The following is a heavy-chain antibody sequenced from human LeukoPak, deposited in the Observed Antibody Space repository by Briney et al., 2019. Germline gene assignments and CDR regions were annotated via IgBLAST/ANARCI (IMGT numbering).Heavy chain of an antibody. V-gene: IGHV3-23*01. Sequence: GGSLRLSCAVSGFTFSNYAMNWVRQAPEKGLEWVSTIHGGGDVSYYADSVKGRFTISRGNSRDTLYLQMHSLRAEDTAVYYCARALSNSFYYFDLGGRGTLVTVSS. CDR2: IHGGGDVS. D-gene: IGHD3-16*02. J-gene: IGHJ2*01. CDR3: ARALSNSFYYFDL. CDR1: GFTFSNYA.